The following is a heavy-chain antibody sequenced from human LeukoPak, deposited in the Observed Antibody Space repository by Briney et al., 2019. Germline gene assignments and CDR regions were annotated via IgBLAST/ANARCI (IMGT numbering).Heavy chain of an antibody. D-gene: IGHD3-10*01. CDR2: INHSGST. J-gene: IGHJ4*02. CDR1: GGSFSGYY. Sequence: SETLSLTCAVYGGSFSGYYWSWIRQPPGKGLEWIGEINHSGSTNYNPSLKSRVTISVDTSKNQFSLKLSSVTAADTAVYYCARGPASRITMVRGAAARVIFDYWGQGTLVTVSS. V-gene: IGHV4-34*01. CDR3: ARGPASRITMVRGAAARVIFDY.